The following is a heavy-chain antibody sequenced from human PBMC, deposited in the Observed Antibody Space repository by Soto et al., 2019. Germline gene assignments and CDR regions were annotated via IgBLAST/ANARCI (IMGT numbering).Heavy chain of an antibody. CDR1: GGSFSGYY. V-gene: IGHV4-34*01. CDR2: INHSGST. D-gene: IGHD3-22*01. CDR3: ARTLRTYYEDSSGYTMAYMDV. J-gene: IGHJ6*02. Sequence: SETLSLTCAVYGGSFSGYYWSWIRQPPGKGLEWIGEINHSGSTNYNPSLKSRVTISVDTSKKQFSLKMRSVTAADTAVYYCARTLRTYYEDSSGYTMAYMDVRGQGNTVTVYS.